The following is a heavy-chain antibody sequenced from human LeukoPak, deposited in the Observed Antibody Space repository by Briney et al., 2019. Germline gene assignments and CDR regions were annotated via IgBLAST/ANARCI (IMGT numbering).Heavy chain of an antibody. Sequence: SETLSLTCTVSGGSIRGYYWSWVRQPPGKGLEWVGHLYYNGPTNLNPSPKSRVTISAAPSKNLHSLKLSSVTTADPALYYCARHQSETLGFGRDRFDPWGQGTLVAVTS. D-gene: IGHD3-10*01. CDR2: LYYNGPT. CDR3: ARHQSETLGFGRDRFDP. V-gene: IGHV4-59*08. J-gene: IGHJ5*02. CDR1: GGSIRGYY.